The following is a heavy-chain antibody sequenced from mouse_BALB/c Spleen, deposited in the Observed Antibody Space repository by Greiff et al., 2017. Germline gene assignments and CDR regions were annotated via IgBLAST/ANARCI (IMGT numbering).Heavy chain of an antibody. CDR1: GYNFTSYW. J-gene: IGHJ4*01. D-gene: IGHD2-1*01. V-gene: IGHV1-55*01. CDR2: IYPGSGST. CDR3: ARGGYGNFPMDY. Sequence: QVQLQQPGAELVKPGTSVKLSCKASGYNFTSYWINWVKLRPGQGLEWIGDIYPGSGSTNYNEKFKSKATLTVDTSSSTAYMQLSSLASEDSALYYCARGGYGNFPMDYWGQGTSVTVSS.